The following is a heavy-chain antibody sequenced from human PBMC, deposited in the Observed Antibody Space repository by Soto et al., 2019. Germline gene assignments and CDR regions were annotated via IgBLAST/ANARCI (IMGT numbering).Heavy chain of an antibody. CDR3: ARYGSGSYPSPSDYYYYYGMDV. CDR1: GGSISSYY. Sequence: PSETLSLTCTVSGGSISSYYWSWIRQPPGKGLEWIGYIYYSGSTNYNPSLKSRVTISVDTSKNQFSLKLSSVTAADTAVYYCARYGSGSYPSPSDYYYYYGMDVWGQGTTVTVSS. V-gene: IGHV4-59*01. D-gene: IGHD3-10*01. J-gene: IGHJ6*02. CDR2: IYYSGST.